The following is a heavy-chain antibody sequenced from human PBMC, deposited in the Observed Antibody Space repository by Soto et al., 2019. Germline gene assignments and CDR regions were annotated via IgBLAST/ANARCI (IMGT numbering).Heavy chain of an antibody. V-gene: IGHV1-2*02. D-gene: IGHD6-19*01. CDR2: INPNSGGT. Sequence: ASVKVSCKASGYTFSGFYMHWVRQAPGQGLEWMGWINPNSGGTKSAEKFQGRVTMTRDTSISTPYMELSRLTSDDTAVYYCASAAVTGTAGLDFWGQGTQVTVSS. J-gene: IGHJ4*02. CDR1: GYTFSGFY. CDR3: ASAAVTGTAGLDF.